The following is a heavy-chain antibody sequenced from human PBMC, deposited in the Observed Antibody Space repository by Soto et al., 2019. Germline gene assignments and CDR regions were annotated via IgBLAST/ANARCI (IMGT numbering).Heavy chain of an antibody. CDR3: STGIIWIGYFTVDS. CDR1: GGSFGNSA. D-gene: IGHD3-3*01. Sequence: QVQLVQSGAEVKKPGSSVKVSCKASGGSFGNSAINWVRQTPGQGLEWLGGFIPVYRTLNYAQKFQGRVTITADKSTGPAYMTLSSLASDDTAVYYCSTGIIWIGYFTVDSWGQGTRVTVSS. J-gene: IGHJ4*02. V-gene: IGHV1-69*06. CDR2: FIPVYRTL.